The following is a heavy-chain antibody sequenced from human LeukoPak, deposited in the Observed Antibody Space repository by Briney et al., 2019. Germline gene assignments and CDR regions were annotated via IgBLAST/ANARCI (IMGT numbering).Heavy chain of an antibody. J-gene: IGHJ6*02. CDR2: MNPNSGNT. CDR1: GYTFTSYD. D-gene: IGHD3-22*01. V-gene: IGHV1-8*01. Sequence: ASVKVSCKASGYTFTSYDINWVRQATGQGLEWMGWMNPNSGNTGYALKFQGRVTMTRNTSISTAYMELSSLRSEDTAVYYCARDRTETMIVNYGMDVWGQGTTVTVSS. CDR3: ARDRTETMIVNYGMDV.